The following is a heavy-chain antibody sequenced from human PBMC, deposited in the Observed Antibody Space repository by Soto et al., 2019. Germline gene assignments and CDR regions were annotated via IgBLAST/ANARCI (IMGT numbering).Heavy chain of an antibody. CDR1: GFTFSNYA. Sequence: EVQLLESGGGLVQPGGSLRLSCAASGFTFSNYAMSWVRQAPGKGLEWVSSISGSGGTTYDADSVKDRFTISRDNSKNTLFLQMNSLRAEDTAVYYCAKGVAVGFHFGSSTDRGFDPWGQGTLVTVSS. CDR2: ISGSGGTT. V-gene: IGHV3-23*01. J-gene: IGHJ5*02. CDR3: AKGVAVGFHFGSSTDRGFDP. D-gene: IGHD6-6*01.